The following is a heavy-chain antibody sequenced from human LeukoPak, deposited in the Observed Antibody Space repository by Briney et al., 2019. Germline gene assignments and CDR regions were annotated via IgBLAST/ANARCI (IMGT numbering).Heavy chain of an antibody. V-gene: IGHV1-2*06. Sequence: ASVKVSCKASGYTFTGYYMHWVRQAPGQGLEWMGRINPNSGGTNYAQKFQGRVTMTRDTSISTAYMELRRLRSDDTAVYYCAARDYGDYPYYFDYWGQGTLVTVSS. CDR3: AARDYGDYPYYFDY. CDR1: GYTFTGYY. CDR2: INPNSGGT. D-gene: IGHD4-17*01. J-gene: IGHJ4*02.